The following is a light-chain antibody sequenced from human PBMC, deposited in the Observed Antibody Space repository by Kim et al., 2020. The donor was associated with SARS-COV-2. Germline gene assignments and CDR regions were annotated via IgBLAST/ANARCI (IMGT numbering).Light chain of an antibody. CDR3: QQYDSWPR. J-gene: IGKJ2*03. V-gene: IGKV3-15*01. CDR1: QSVSSN. CDR2: AAS. Sequence: LSVSPGERAALACRASQSVSSNLAWYQQKPGQAPRLLIHAASPRATGIPVRFSGSGSGTEFTLTISSLQSEDFAVYYCQQYDSWPRFGQGTKLEI.